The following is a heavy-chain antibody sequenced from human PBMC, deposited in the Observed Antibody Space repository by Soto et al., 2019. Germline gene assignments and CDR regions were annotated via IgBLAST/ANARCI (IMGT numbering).Heavy chain of an antibody. CDR3: ARDGGRRVGAILDDY. CDR1: GYTFTGFA. D-gene: IGHD1-26*01. J-gene: IGHJ4*02. Sequence: QVQLVQSGAEVRKPGASVQLSCKTSGYTFTGFAVHWVRQAPGQSLEWMGWLTAGNGNRRYSQKFQGRVTITSDTFANASFMELRSLTLEDRAVYFCARDGGRRVGAILDDYWSQGTLVTVSA. V-gene: IGHV1-3*01. CDR2: LTAGNGNR.